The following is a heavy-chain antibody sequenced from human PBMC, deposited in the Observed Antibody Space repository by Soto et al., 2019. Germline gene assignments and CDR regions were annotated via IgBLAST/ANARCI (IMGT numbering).Heavy chain of an antibody. Sequence: THPLRNTVFGGNISNLDYCWVWIRQPPEKGLEWIGSIYYSGSTYYNPSLKSRVTISVDTSKNQFSLKLSSVTAADTAVYYCATQEVGGSYVYAFDPWGQGTLVTVSS. J-gene: IGHJ5*02. D-gene: IGHD1-26*01. CDR3: ATQEVGGSYVYAFDP. V-gene: IGHV4-39*01. CDR2: IYYSGST. CDR1: GGNISNLDYC.